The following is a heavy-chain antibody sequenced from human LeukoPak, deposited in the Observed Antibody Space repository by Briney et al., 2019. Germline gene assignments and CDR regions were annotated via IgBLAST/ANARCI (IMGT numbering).Heavy chain of an antibody. CDR1: GFTFSSYA. J-gene: IGHJ4*02. CDR2: ISGSGGST. Sequence: GXLRLSCAASGFTFSSYAMSWVRQAPGKGLEWVSAISGSGGSTNYADSVRGRFTICRDNSKNTLYLQMNSLRAEDTAVYFCAKAAPSDHFGIDYWGQGTLVTVSS. V-gene: IGHV3-23*01. D-gene: IGHD3-3*01. CDR3: AKAAPSDHFGIDY.